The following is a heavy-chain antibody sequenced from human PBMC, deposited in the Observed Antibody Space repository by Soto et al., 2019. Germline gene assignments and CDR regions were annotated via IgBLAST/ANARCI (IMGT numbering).Heavy chain of an antibody. V-gene: IGHV1-18*01. CDR1: GYTFNTYG. Sequence: ASVKVSCKASGYTFNTYGIRWVRQAPGQGLEWMGWISTFNGESRYAQKFQARVTVTTDTSTTTGYMELRSLRSDDTAVYYCARDVGYCSSSTCLIDHWGQGTLVTVS. CDR3: ARDVGYCSSSTCLIDH. J-gene: IGHJ4*02. CDR2: ISTFNGES. D-gene: IGHD2-2*01.